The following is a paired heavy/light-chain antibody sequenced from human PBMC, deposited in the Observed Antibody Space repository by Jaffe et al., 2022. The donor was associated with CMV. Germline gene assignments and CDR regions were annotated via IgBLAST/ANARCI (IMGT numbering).Heavy chain of an antibody. D-gene: IGHD6-13*01. J-gene: IGHJ6*02. V-gene: IGHV2-26*01. Sequence: QVTLKESGPVLVKPTETLTLTCTVSGFSLSNARMGVSWIRQPPGKALEWLAHIFSNDEKSYSTSLKSRLTISKDTSKSQVVLTMTNMDPVDTATYYCARIRIAAAGTGEGVYYYYGMDVWGQGTTVTVSS. CDR1: GFSLSNARMG. CDR2: IFSNDEK. CDR3: ARIRIAAAGTGEGVYYYYGMDV.
Light chain of an antibody. J-gene: IGLJ3*02. CDR2: KDS. Sequence: SYELTQPPSVSVSPGQTARITCSGDALPKQYAYWYQQKPGQAPVLVIYKDSERPSGIPERFSGSSSGTTVTLTISGVQAEDEADYYCQSADSSGTNWVFGGGTKLTVL. V-gene: IGLV3-25*03. CDR1: ALPKQY. CDR3: QSADSSGTNWV.